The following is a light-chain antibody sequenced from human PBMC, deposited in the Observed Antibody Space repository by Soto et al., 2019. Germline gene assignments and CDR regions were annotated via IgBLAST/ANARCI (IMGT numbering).Light chain of an antibody. J-gene: IGKJ4*01. CDR3: QQSCTIPPLT. CDR2: AAS. CDR1: QTISMY. Sequence: DIQMTQSPSSLSASVGDRVTITCRASQTISMYLNWYQQKPGKAPILLISAASHLQSGVPSRFNGSGSGTDFTLTIDSLQPEDLATYYCQQSCTIPPLTFGGGTKVEIK. V-gene: IGKV1-39*01.